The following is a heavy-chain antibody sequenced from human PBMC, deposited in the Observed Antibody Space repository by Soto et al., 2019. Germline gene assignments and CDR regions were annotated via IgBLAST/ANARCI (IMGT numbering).Heavy chain of an antibody. V-gene: IGHV3-48*02. CDR2: ISPSANSI. CDR3: AKGRLDTAYFDL. Sequence: EVQLVESGGGLVQPGGSLRLSCAASGFAFSSHSMYWVRQAPGKGLEWVSYISPSANSIQYADSVKGRFTMSRDNARNSVSLQMNSLIDDDTAVYYCAKGRLDTAYFDLWGQGSLVTVSS. D-gene: IGHD1-1*01. J-gene: IGHJ4*02. CDR1: GFAFSSHS.